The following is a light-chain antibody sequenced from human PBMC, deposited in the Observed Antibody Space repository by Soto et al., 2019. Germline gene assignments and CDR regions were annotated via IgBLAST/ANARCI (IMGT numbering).Light chain of an antibody. CDR2: GAS. V-gene: IGKV3-20*01. CDR1: QSVSSSY. Sequence: SVLTQSPGTLSLSPVGRATRSCRSSQSVSSSYLAGYQQKPGQAPPLLLYGASSRATGIPDRFSGSGSGTDFTLTISRLEPEDFAVYYCQQYGSSPPVTFGQGTKVDIK. J-gene: IGKJ1*01. CDR3: QQYGSSPPVT.